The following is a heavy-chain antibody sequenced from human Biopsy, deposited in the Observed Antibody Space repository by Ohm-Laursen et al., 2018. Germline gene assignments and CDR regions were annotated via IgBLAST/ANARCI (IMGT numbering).Heavy chain of an antibody. CDR3: ALGGGSYVNFDY. V-gene: IGHV4-59*11. J-gene: IGHJ4*02. D-gene: IGHD1-26*01. CDR2: VYNGGIT. Sequence: SETLSLTCAASGDSISFPYWGWFRQPPGKGLEWIGHVYNGGITNYNPSLKSRVTISKDTSKNQFSLQVNSVTAADTAVYYCALGGGSYVNFDYWGQGTLVTVSS. CDR1: GDSISFPY.